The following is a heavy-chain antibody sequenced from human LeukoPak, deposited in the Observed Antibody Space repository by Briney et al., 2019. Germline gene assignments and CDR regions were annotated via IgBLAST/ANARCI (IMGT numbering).Heavy chain of an antibody. D-gene: IGHD2-15*01. J-gene: IGHJ4*02. CDR1: GFTFSSYA. CDR2: ISGSGGRT. Sequence: GGSLRLSCAASGFTFSSYAMSWVRQAPGKGLEWVSAISGSGGRTYYADSVKGRFTISRDNSKNTLYLQMNSLRAEDTAVYYCAKDDCSGGSCWYFDYWGQGTLVTVSS. CDR3: AKDDCSGGSCWYFDY. V-gene: IGHV3-23*01.